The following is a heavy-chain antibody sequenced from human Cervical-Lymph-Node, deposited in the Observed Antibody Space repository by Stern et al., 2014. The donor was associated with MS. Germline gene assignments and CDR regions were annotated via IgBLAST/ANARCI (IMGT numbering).Heavy chain of an antibody. J-gene: IGHJ5*02. CDR1: GFTFSLYD. D-gene: IGHD3-22*01. CDR3: AKDPRIYDSSGYLDA. Sequence: QVHLVESGGGVVQPGRSLRLSCAASGFTFSLYDMHWVRQAPGKGLEWVAVISYDGDNKFYTDPVKGRFTISRDSSKSTLYLQLNSLRPEDTAIYYCAKDPRIYDSSGYLDAWGQGTVVTVSS. CDR2: ISYDGDNK. V-gene: IGHV3-30*18.